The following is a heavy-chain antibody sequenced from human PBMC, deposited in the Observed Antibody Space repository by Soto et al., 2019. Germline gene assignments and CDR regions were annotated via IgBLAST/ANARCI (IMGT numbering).Heavy chain of an antibody. CDR1: GFTLDNYA. D-gene: IGHD5-12*01. Sequence: EVQLVESGGGLVQPGRSLRLSCAASGFTLDNYAMHWVRQAPGKGLEWVSGISWSSFTFGYADSVKGRFTISRDNAKNSLYLQMNSLRAEDTAFYYCAKDHDEDFGYDLDYFDYWGQGTLVTVSS. CDR2: ISWSSFTF. CDR3: AKDHDEDFGYDLDYFDY. J-gene: IGHJ4*02. V-gene: IGHV3-9*01.